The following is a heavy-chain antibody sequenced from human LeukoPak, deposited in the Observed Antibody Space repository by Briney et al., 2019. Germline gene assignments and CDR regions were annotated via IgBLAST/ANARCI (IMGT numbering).Heavy chain of an antibody. J-gene: IGHJ4*02. D-gene: IGHD5-12*01. CDR2: ISSSSSTI. V-gene: IGHV3-48*04. CDR3: ARDRVATRLRD. CDR1: GFTFCAFS. Sequence: PGGSLSFSFAASGFTFCAFSLNRVGQAQGNGWKCVSYISSSSSTIYYADSVKGRFTISRDNAKNSLYLQMNSLSAEDTAVYYCARDRVATRLRDWGQGTLVTVSS.